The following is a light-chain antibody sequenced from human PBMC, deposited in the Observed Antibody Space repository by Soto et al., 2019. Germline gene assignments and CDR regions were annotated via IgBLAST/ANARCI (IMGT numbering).Light chain of an antibody. CDR1: QDINNY. Sequence: DIPMTQSPSSLSASVGDRVTITCQASQDINNYLNWYQQKPGQAPKLLIYDASDLETGVPSRFSASGTGTDFTFTISNVQPEDTATYYCQHYDPLPLTFGGGTRLEIK. J-gene: IGKJ4*01. V-gene: IGKV1-33*01. CDR2: DAS. CDR3: QHYDPLPLT.